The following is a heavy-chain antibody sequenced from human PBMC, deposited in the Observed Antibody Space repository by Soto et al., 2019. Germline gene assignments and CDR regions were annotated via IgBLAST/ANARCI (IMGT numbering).Heavy chain of an antibody. D-gene: IGHD6-19*01. J-gene: IGHJ4*02. CDR2: ISGSGGST. Sequence: GGSLRLSCAASGFTFSSYAMSWVRQAPGKGLEWVSAISGSGGSTYYADSVKGRFTISRDNSKNTLYLQMNSLRAEDTAIYYCAKDVGDEYSSGWISGAFDYWGQGTLVTVSS. V-gene: IGHV3-23*01. CDR3: AKDVGDEYSSGWISGAFDY. CDR1: GFTFSSYA.